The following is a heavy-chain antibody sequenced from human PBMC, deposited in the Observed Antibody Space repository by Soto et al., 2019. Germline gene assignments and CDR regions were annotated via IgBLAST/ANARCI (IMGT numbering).Heavy chain of an antibody. CDR3: ARDRWVYYGSGSYYNPGYYYGMDV. CDR2: IYYSGST. D-gene: IGHD3-10*01. CDR1: GGSTSSYY. V-gene: IGHV4-59*01. Sequence: PSETLSLTCTVSGGSTSSYYWSWIRQPPGKGLELIGYIYYSGSTNYNPSLKSRVTISVDTSKNQFSLKLSSVTAADTAVYYCARDRWVYYGSGSYYNPGYYYGMDVWGQGTTVT. J-gene: IGHJ6*02.